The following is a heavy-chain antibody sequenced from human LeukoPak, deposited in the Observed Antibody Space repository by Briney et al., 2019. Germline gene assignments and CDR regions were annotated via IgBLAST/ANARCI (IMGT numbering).Heavy chain of an antibody. Sequence: SETLSLTCTVSGGSISSYYWSWIRQPPGKGLEWIGYIYYSGSTNYNPSLKSRVTISVDTSKNQFSLKLSSVTAADTAVYYCARETTLGDTVWGQGTLVTVSS. D-gene: IGHD3-16*01. CDR3: ARETTLGDTV. J-gene: IGHJ4*02. CDR1: GGSISSYY. CDR2: IYYSGST. V-gene: IGHV4-59*12.